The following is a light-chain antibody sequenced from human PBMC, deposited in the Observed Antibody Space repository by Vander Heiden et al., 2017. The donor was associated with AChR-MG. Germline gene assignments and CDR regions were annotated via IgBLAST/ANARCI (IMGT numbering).Light chain of an antibody. Sequence: SALTQPAAVSGARGQPITTSLTGTSSDVAGYNYGTWYHQHPGKAPKLMIYAVSKRPSGVSNRFSGSKSGNTASLTISGLQAEDEADYYCSSYTSSSSVVFGGGTKLTVL. CDR1: SSDVAGYNY. J-gene: IGLJ2*01. CDR2: AVS. CDR3: SSYTSSSSVV. V-gene: IGLV2-14*03.